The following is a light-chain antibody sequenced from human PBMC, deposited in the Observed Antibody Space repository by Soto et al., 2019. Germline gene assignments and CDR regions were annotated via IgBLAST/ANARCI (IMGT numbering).Light chain of an antibody. Sequence: EVVLTQYPGTLSLSPGERATLSCRASQSVSSSYLAWYQQKPGRAPRLLIYDASNRATGIPARFSGSGSGTDFTLTISSLEPEDFAVYYCQQRYNSWTFGQGTKVDIK. CDR2: DAS. CDR3: QQRYNSWT. CDR1: QSVSSSY. J-gene: IGKJ1*01. V-gene: IGKV3D-20*02.